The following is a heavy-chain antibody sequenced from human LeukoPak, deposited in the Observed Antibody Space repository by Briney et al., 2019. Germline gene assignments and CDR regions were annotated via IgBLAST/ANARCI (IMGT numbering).Heavy chain of an antibody. CDR3: ARDQAIVGATTFDY. CDR2: INPSGGST. Sequence: ASVKVSCKASGNTFTSYYMHWVRQAPGQGLEWMGIINPSGGSTSYAQKFQGRVTMTRDMSTSTVYMEPSSLRSEDTAVYYCARDQAIVGATTFDYWGQGTLVTVS. J-gene: IGHJ4*02. CDR1: GNTFTSYY. V-gene: IGHV1-46*01. D-gene: IGHD1-26*01.